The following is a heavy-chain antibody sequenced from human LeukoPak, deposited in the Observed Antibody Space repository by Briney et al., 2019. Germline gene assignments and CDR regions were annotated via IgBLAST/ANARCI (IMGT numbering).Heavy chain of an antibody. CDR3: ARHPEWEREAGST. Sequence: SSETLSLTCTVSGGSISSYYWSWIRQPPGKGLEWIGYIYYSGSTKYNPSLKSRLTISVDTSKNQFSLKLSSVTAADTAVYYCARHPEWEREAGSTWGQGTLVTVSS. D-gene: IGHD3-10*01. CDR1: GGSISSYY. J-gene: IGHJ5*02. CDR2: IYYSGST. V-gene: IGHV4-59*08.